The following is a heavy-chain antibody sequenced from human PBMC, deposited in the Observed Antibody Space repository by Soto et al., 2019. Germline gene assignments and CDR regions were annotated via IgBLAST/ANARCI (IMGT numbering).Heavy chain of an antibody. D-gene: IGHD6-6*01. Sequence: GGSLRLSCAASGFTFSSYAMHWVRQAPGKGLEWVAVISYDGSNKYYADSVKGRFTISRDNSKNTLYLQMNSLRAEDTALYFCARGGGPYSSSSHWFAPWGQGTLVPVSS. V-gene: IGHV3-30*04. J-gene: IGHJ5*02. CDR3: ARGGGPYSSSSHWFAP. CDR2: ISYDGSNK. CDR1: GFTFSSYA.